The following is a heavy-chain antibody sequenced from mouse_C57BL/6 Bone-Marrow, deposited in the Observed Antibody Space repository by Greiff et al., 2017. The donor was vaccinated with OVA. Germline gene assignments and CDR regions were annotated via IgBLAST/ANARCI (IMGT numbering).Heavy chain of an antibody. CDR1: GYTFTSYW. CDR3: ARSRYYGSSLYAMDY. CDR2: IHPNSGST. J-gene: IGHJ4*01. V-gene: IGHV1-64*01. Sequence: VQLQESGAELVKPGASVKLSCKASGYTFTSYWMHWVKQRPGQGLEWIGMIHPNSGSTNYNEKFKSKATLTVDKSSSTAYMQLSSLTSEDSAVYYCARSRYYGSSLYAMDYWGQGTSVTVSS. D-gene: IGHD1-1*01.